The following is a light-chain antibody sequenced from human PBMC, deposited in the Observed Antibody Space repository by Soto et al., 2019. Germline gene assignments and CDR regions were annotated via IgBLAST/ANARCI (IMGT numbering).Light chain of an antibody. CDR1: SSDVGGYNY. CDR3: SSFAGGGNPVL. CDR2: EVT. Sequence: QSALTQPPSASGSLGQSVTISCTGTSSDVGGYNYVSWHQQHPGKAPKVMIYEVTKRPPGVPDRFSGSKSGNTASLTVSGLQAADEVDYYCSSFAGGGNPVLLGGGTKLTVL. V-gene: IGLV2-8*01. J-gene: IGLJ2*01.